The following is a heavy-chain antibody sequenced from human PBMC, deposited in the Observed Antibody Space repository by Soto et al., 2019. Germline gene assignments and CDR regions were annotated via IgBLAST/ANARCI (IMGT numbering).Heavy chain of an antibody. Sequence: SETLFLTCTVSGGSITNYFWSWIRQPPGKGPEWIGYISYTWTTNYNPSLKSRISMSVDTSKNQFSLKLTSVTAADTAVYYCARTITMIRGVDSYYTLDVWGQGTTVTVSS. J-gene: IGHJ6*02. CDR1: GGSITNYF. CDR3: ARTITMIRGVDSYYTLDV. D-gene: IGHD3-10*01. CDR2: ISYTWTT. V-gene: IGHV4-59*01.